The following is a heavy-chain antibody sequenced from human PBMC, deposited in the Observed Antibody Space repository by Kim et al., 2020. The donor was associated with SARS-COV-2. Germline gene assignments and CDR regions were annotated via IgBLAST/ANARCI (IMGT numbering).Heavy chain of an antibody. CDR1: GLTFSYYA. J-gene: IGHJ1*01. CDR3: AKGGYNNQWYAEYFQH. V-gene: IGHV3-23*01. D-gene: IGHD1-20*01. Sequence: GGSLRLSCAASGLTFSYYAMSWVRQAPGKGLHWVSAISSSGSDTYYADSVKGRFTISRDNSKNTLYLQIYSLRADDTAIYYCAKGGYNNQWYAEYFQHWGQGTLLTVSS. CDR2: ISSSGSDT.